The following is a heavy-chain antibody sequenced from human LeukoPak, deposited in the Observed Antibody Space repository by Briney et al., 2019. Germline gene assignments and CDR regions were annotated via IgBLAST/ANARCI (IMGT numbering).Heavy chain of an antibody. Sequence: PSETLSLTCTVSGASINSYYWSWIRQPPGKGLEWIGCIYDSGSTDYNPSLKSRVTISVDTSKNQFSLKLTSVTAADTAVYYCARESLNYGGNRILDYWGQGALVIVSS. D-gene: IGHD4-23*01. J-gene: IGHJ4*02. CDR1: GASINSYY. CDR2: IYDSGST. CDR3: ARESLNYGGNRILDY. V-gene: IGHV4-59*12.